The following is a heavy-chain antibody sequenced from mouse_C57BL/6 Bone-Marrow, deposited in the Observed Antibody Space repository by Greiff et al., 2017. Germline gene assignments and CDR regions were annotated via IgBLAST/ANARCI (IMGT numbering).Heavy chain of an antibody. J-gene: IGHJ2*01. CDR1: GYTFTSYW. D-gene: IGHD1-1*01. V-gene: IGHV1-69*01. CDR3: ARADGSSQKGYFDY. CDR2: IDPSDSYT. Sequence: QVQLQQPGAELVMPGASVKLSCKASGYTFTSYWMHWVKQRPGQGLEWIGEIDPSDSYTNYNQKFKGKSTLTVDKSSSAAYMQLSSLTSEDSAVYYCARADGSSQKGYFDYWGQGTTLTVSS.